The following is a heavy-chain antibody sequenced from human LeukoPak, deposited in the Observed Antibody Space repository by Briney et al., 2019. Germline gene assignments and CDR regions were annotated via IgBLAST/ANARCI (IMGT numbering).Heavy chain of an antibody. D-gene: IGHD2-2*01. CDR1: VGSFSGYY. CDR2: VDHSGST. Sequence: PSETLSLTCAVYVGSFSGYYWSWLRQPPGKGLEWIEEVDHSGSTNYNPSLKSRVTLSVDTSKNQFSLKLSSVTAADAAVYYCARSRIPATSPFDPWGQGTLVTVSS. V-gene: IGHV4-34*01. CDR3: ARSRIPATSPFDP. J-gene: IGHJ5*02.